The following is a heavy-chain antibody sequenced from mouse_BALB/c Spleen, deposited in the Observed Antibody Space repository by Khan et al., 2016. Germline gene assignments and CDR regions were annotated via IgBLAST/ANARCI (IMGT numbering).Heavy chain of an antibody. CDR2: ISSGSNTI. CDR3: ASTYDSYAMDY. CDR1: GFTFSSFG. Sequence: EVELVESGGGLVQPGGSRKLSCAASGFTFSSFGMHWVRQAPEKGLEWVAYISSGSNTIYYADTVKGRFTVSRDNPKNTLFLQMTSLRSEDTAMYHCASTYDSYAMDYWGQGTSVTVSS. J-gene: IGHJ4*01. V-gene: IGHV5-17*02.